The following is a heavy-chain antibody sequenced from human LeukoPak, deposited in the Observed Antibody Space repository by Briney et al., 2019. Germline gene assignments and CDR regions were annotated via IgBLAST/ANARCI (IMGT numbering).Heavy chain of an antibody. D-gene: IGHD6-13*01. CDR3: ARLNKGSSSWYWGYNWFDP. CDR2: IIPIFGTA. CDR1: GGTFSSYA. Sequence: ASVKLSCKASGGTFSSYAISWVRQAPGQGLEWMGGIIPIFGTANYAQKFQGRVTITTDESTSTAYMELSSLRSEDTAVYYCARLNKGSSSWYWGYNWFDPWGQGTLVTVSS. J-gene: IGHJ5*02. V-gene: IGHV1-69*05.